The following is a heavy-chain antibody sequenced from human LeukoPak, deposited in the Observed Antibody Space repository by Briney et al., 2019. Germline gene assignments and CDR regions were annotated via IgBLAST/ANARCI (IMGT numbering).Heavy chain of an antibody. CDR1: GGSFSGYY. D-gene: IGHD3-22*01. J-gene: IGHJ4*02. CDR2: INHSGST. CDR3: ARGGPYYDSSGYYDFDY. Sequence: PSETLSLTCAVYGGSFSGYYWSWIRQPPGKGLEWIGEINHSGSTNYNPSLKSRVTISVDTSKNQFSLKLSSVTAADTAVYYCARGGPYYDSSGYYDFDYWGQGPLVTVSS. V-gene: IGHV4-34*01.